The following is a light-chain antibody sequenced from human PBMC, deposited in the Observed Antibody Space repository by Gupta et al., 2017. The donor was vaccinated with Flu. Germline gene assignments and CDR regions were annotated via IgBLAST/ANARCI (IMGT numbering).Light chain of an antibody. CDR2: DAS. J-gene: IGKJ1*01. Sequence: EIVLTQSPGTLSLSPGERATLSCRASQNVIHNFLAWYQQKPGQAPRLLIYDASNRATGIPDRFSGSGSGTEFILTISRLEPEDSAIYYCQQEVSSPKTFGQGTKVEIK. V-gene: IGKV3-20*01. CDR3: QQEVSSPKT. CDR1: QNVIHNF.